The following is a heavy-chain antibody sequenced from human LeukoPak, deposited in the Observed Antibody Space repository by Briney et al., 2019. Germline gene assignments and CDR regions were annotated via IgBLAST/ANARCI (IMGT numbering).Heavy chain of an antibody. V-gene: IGHV4-39*07. J-gene: IGHJ6*03. CDR3: ARLRGYSSSSKAPTYSYYMDV. D-gene: IGHD6-6*01. CDR2: IYYSGST. CDR1: GVSISSRNSY. Sequence: SETLSLTCTVSGVSISSRNSYWGWIRQPPGKGLEWIGSIYYSGSTYYNPSLKSRVTISVDTSQNQLSLKLRSVTDADTAVYYCARLRGYSSSSKAPTYSYYMDVWGRGTTVTVSS.